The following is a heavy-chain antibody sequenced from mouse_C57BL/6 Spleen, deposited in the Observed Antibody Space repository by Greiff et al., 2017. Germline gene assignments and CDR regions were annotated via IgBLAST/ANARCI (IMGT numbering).Heavy chain of an antibody. Sequence: EVQLQESGPELVKPGASVKIPCKASGYTFTGYNMDWVKQSHGKSLEWIGDINPNNGGTIYNQKFKGKATLTVDKSSSTAYMELRSLTSEDTAVYYWARRRPVCAYWGQGTLVTVSA. V-gene: IGHV1-18*01. CDR1: GYTFTGYN. CDR2: INPNNGGT. J-gene: IGHJ3*01. CDR3: ARRRPVCAY.